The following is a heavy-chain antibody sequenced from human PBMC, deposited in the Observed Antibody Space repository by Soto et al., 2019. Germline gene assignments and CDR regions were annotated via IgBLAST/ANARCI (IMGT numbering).Heavy chain of an antibody. V-gene: IGHV3-48*03. Sequence: PGGSLRLSCAASGFTFSSYEMNWVRQAPGKGLEWVSYISSSGSTIYYADSVKGRFTISRDNAKNSLYLQMNSLRAEDTAVYYCAREHAIPQANNRFDPWGQGTLVTVSS. CDR2: ISSSGSTI. CDR1: GFTFSSYE. CDR3: AREHAIPQANNRFDP. J-gene: IGHJ5*02. D-gene: IGHD2-21*01.